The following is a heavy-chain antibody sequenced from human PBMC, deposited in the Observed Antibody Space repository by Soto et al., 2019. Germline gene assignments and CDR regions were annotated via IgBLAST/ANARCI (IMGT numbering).Heavy chain of an antibody. J-gene: IGHJ5*02. V-gene: IGHV1-69*13. CDR2: IIPILGTA. Sequence: SVKVSCKASGGTFSSYAISWVRQAPGQGLEWMGGIIPILGTANYAQKFQGRVTITADESTSTAYMELSSLRYEETAVYYCAIRKEMATIYEPWFDPWGQGTLVTVSS. CDR1: GGTFSSYA. D-gene: IGHD5-12*01. CDR3: AIRKEMATIYEPWFDP.